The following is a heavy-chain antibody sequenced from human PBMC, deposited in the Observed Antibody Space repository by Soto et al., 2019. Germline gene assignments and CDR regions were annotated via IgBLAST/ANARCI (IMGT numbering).Heavy chain of an antibody. Sequence: SVKVSCKASGGTFSSYAISWVLQAPGQGLEWMGGIIPIFGTANYAQKFQGRVTITADESTSTAYMELSSLRSEDTAVYYCARGGCSGGSCTKARWFDPWGQGTLVTVSS. D-gene: IGHD2-15*01. CDR3: ARGGCSGGSCTKARWFDP. V-gene: IGHV1-69*13. J-gene: IGHJ5*02. CDR1: GGTFSSYA. CDR2: IIPIFGTA.